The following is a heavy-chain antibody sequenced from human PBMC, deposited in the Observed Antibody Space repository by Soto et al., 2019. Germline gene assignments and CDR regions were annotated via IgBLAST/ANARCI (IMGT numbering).Heavy chain of an antibody. V-gene: IGHV1-69*12. D-gene: IGHD5-12*01. CDR3: ARGNHRWLQLWYFDL. Sequence: QVQLVQSGAEVKKPGSSVTVSCKASGGTDSSYTISWVRQAPRQGLEWMGGIIPIFGTANYAQKFQGRVTITADESTSTAYMELSSLRSEDTAVYYCARGNHRWLQLWYFDLWGRGTLVTVSS. J-gene: IGHJ2*01. CDR1: GGTDSSYT. CDR2: IIPIFGTA.